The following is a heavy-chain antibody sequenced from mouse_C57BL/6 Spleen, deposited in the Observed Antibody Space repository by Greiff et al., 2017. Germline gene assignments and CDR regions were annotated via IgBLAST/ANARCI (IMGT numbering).Heavy chain of an antibody. CDR1: GYTFTDYE. CDR3: TRWSYSNYVFFAY. CDR2: IDPETGGT. V-gene: IGHV1-15*01. D-gene: IGHD2-5*01. J-gene: IGHJ3*01. Sequence: QVQLKESGAELVRPGASVTLSCKASGYTFTDYEMHWVKQTPVHGLEWIGAIDPETGGTAYNQKFKGKAILTADKSSSTAYMELRSLTSEDSAVYYCTRWSYSNYVFFAYWGQGTLVTVSA.